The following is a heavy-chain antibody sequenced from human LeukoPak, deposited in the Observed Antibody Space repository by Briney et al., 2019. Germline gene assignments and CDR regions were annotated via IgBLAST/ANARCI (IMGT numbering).Heavy chain of an antibody. V-gene: IGHV5-10-1*01. CDR2: IDPSDSYT. Sequence: PGGSLRLSCAASGFTFTNAWMSWVRQAPGKGLEWMGRIDPSDSYTNYSPSFQGHVTISTDKSINTAYLQWSSLKASDTAMYYCARPRYSSGWYFDFWGQGTLVTVSS. D-gene: IGHD6-19*01. CDR3: ARPRYSSGWYFDF. CDR1: GFTFTNAW. J-gene: IGHJ4*02.